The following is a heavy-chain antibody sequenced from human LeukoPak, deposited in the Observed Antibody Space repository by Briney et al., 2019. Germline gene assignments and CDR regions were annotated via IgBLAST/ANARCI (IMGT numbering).Heavy chain of an antibody. Sequence: SETLSLTCTVSGGSISSSSYNWGWIRQPPGKGLEWIGEINHSGSTNYNPSLKSRVTISVDTSKNQFSLKLSSVTAADTAVYHCATRAIGSSSWDRADLDNWFDPWGQGTLVTVSS. D-gene: IGHD6-13*01. CDR1: GGSISSSSYN. V-gene: IGHV4-39*07. J-gene: IGHJ5*02. CDR3: ATRAIGSSSWDRADLDNWFDP. CDR2: INHSGST.